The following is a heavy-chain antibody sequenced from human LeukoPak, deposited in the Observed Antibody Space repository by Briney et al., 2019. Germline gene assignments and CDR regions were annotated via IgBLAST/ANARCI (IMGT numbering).Heavy chain of an antibody. V-gene: IGHV1-58*02. D-gene: IGHD6-19*01. Sequence: GTSVKVSCKASGFTFTSSAMQWVRQARGQRLEWIGWIVVGSGNTNYAQKFQKIVTITRDMSTSTAYMELSSLRSEDTAVYYCAKTPNSRWYEGDFDYWGQGTLVTVSS. CDR3: AKTPNSRWYEGDFDY. CDR1: GFTFTSSA. J-gene: IGHJ4*02. CDR2: IVVGSGNT.